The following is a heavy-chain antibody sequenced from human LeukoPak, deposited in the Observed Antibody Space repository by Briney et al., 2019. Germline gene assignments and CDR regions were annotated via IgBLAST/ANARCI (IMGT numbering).Heavy chain of an antibody. Sequence: ASVKVSCKASGYTFTNYGISWVRQAPGQGLEWLGWISAYNGNTNYAQKLQGRVTMTTERSTNTVYMELRSLKSDDTAVYYCAKDSSGWYYYYGMDVWGQGTTVTVSS. CDR3: AKDSSGWYYYYGMDV. D-gene: IGHD6-19*01. V-gene: IGHV1-18*04. J-gene: IGHJ6*02. CDR2: ISAYNGNT. CDR1: GYTFTNYG.